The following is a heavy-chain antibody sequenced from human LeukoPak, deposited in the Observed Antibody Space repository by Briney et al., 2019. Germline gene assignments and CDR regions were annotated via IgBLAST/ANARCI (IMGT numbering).Heavy chain of an antibody. CDR1: GFTFSSYS. J-gene: IGHJ3*02. V-gene: IGHV3-21*06. Sequence: GGSLRLSCAASGFTFSSYSMNWVRQAPGKGLEWVSSISSSSSYIYYADSVKGRFTISRDNAKNSLYLQMNSLRAEDTAVYFCARARGAYAFDMWGQGTMVIVSS. CDR3: ARARGAYAFDM. CDR2: ISSSSSYI. D-gene: IGHD3-10*01.